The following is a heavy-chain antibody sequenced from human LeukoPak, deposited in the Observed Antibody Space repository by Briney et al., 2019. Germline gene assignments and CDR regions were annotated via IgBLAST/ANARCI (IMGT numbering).Heavy chain of an antibody. CDR2: TSGSGSGGST. CDR1: GFTFSSSA. J-gene: IGHJ4*02. V-gene: IGHV3-23*01. Sequence: PGGSLRLACAASGFTFSSSAMSWVRQAPGKGLEWVSSTSGSGSGGSTYYADSVKGRFTISRDNSKNTLYLQMNSLIAEDTAVYYCAKSGYNRFDYWGQGTRVTVSS. D-gene: IGHD5-24*01. CDR3: AKSGYNRFDY.